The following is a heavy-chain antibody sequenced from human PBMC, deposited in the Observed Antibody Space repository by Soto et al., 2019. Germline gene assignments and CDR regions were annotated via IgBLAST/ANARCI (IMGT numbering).Heavy chain of an antibody. V-gene: IGHV2-5*02. Sequence: QITLKESGPPLVKPTQTLTLTCTFSGFSLSTRGVGVGWIRQPPGKALEWLTLLYWDDDKRYSQSLRRRLTITKDPSKNLVVLTMTNMDPVDTATYYGVHMMGGWGEGYWSGRSCYRFGYWGQGTLVTVS. D-gene: IGHD2-15*01. J-gene: IGHJ4*02. CDR3: VHMMGGWGEGYWSGRSCYRFGY. CDR1: GFSLSTRGVG. CDR2: LYWDDDK.